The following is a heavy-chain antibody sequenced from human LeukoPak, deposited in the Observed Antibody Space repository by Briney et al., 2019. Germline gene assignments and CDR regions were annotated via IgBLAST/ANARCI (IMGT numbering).Heavy chain of an antibody. V-gene: IGHV3-33*01. CDR2: IWYDGSNK. J-gene: IGHJ4*02. CDR3: GRDLFMIVVPGQNVLDY. D-gene: IGHD3-22*01. Sequence: PGRSLRLSCAASGSTFSTYGMHWVRQAPGKGLEWVAVIWYDGSNKYYADSVKGRFTISRDNSKNTLYLQMNSLRAEDTAVYYCGRDLFMIVVPGQNVLDYWGQGTLVTVSS. CDR1: GSTFSTYG.